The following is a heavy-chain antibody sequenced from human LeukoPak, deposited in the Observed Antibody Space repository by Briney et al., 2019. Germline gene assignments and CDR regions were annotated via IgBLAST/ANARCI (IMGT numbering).Heavy chain of an antibody. CDR3: ATEQVGYCSSTSCYLGY. J-gene: IGHJ4*02. V-gene: IGHV1-2*02. CDR2: INPNSGGT. D-gene: IGHD2-2*01. CDR1: GYTFTGYY. Sequence: ASVKVSCKASGYTFTGYYMHWVRQAPGQGLEWMGWINPNSGGTNYAQKFQGRVTMTRDTSISTAYMELSRLRSDDTAVYYCATEQVGYCSSTSCYLGYWGQGTQVSVSS.